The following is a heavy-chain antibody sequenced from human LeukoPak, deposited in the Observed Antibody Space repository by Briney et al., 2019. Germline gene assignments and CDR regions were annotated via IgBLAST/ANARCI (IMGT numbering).Heavy chain of an antibody. J-gene: IGHJ4*02. D-gene: IGHD3-10*01. CDR2: INPSGGST. V-gene: IGHV1-46*01. CDR1: GYTFTSYY. CDR3: ATQYGSDAYYFDY. Sequence: ASVKVSCKASGYTFTSYYMHWVRQAPGQGLEWMGIINPSGGSTSYAQKFQGRVTTTRDTSTSTVYMELSSLRSEDTAVYYCATQYGSDAYYFDYWGQGTPVTVSS.